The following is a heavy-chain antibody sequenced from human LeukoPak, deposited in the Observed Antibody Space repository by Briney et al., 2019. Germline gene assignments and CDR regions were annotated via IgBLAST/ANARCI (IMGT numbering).Heavy chain of an antibody. V-gene: IGHV4-59*08. Sequence: SVTLSLTCTVSVGSISSYYWIWIRQPPGTGLEGIGDIYYSGSTNYNPSLKNRVSLSVDTSKNQFSLKLSSVPAADTAVYYCERLIAAAGTGDYWGQGTLVTVSS. D-gene: IGHD6-13*01. CDR2: IYYSGST. CDR1: VGSISSYY. J-gene: IGHJ4*02. CDR3: ERLIAAAGTGDY.